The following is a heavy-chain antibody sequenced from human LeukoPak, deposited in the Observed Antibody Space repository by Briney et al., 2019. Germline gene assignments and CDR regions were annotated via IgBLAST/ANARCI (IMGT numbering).Heavy chain of an antibody. D-gene: IGHD2-2*01. CDR1: GGSISSGDYY. CDR3: ARVVPAAVTWFDY. J-gene: IGHJ4*02. CDR2: IYYSGST. Sequence: SQTLSLTCTVSGGSISSGDYYWGWIRQPPGKGLEWIGYIYYSGSTYYNPSLKSRVTISVDTSKNQFSLKLSSVTAADTAVYYCARVVPAAVTWFDYWGQGTLVTVSS. V-gene: IGHV4-30-4*01.